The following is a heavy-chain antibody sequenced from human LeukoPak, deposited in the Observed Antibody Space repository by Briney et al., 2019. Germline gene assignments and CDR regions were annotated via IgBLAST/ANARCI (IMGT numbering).Heavy chain of an antibody. V-gene: IGHV4-34*01. CDR1: GGSFSGYY. Sequence: PSETLSLTCAVYGGSFSGYYWSWIRQPPGEGLEWIGEINHSGSTNYNPSLKSRVTISVDTSKNQFSLKLSSVTAADTAVYYCAFRSDYYDSSGYQTNDYWGQGTLVTVSS. D-gene: IGHD3-22*01. CDR2: INHSGST. J-gene: IGHJ4*02. CDR3: AFRSDYYDSSGYQTNDY.